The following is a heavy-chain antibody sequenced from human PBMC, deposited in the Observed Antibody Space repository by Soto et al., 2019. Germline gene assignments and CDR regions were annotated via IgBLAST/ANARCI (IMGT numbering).Heavy chain of an antibody. D-gene: IGHD6-19*01. CDR3: ATGAYRSGWYGDGRVDAFDI. J-gene: IGHJ3*02. CDR1: GYTLTELS. V-gene: IGHV1-24*01. CDR2: FDPEDGET. Sequence: ASVKVSCKVSGYTLTELSMHWVRQAPGKGLEWMGGFDPEDGETIYAQKFQGRVTMTEDTSTDTAYMELSSLRSEDTAVYYCATGAYRSGWYGDGRVDAFDIWGKGTMLTVAS.